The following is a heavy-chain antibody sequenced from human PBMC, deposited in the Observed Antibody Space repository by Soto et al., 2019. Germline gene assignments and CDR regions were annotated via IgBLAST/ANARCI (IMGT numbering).Heavy chain of an antibody. CDR1: GGSFNAYY. J-gene: IGHJ4*02. V-gene: IGHV4-34*01. CDR2: IHRSGTT. CDR3: ARWARSSIGGKDFDY. Sequence: PSETLSLTCAVYGGSFNAYYWSWIRQPPGKGLEWIGEIHRSGTTNYNPSLKSRVLISVDTSKNHFFLRLTSVTAADTAVYYCARWARSSIGGKDFDYWGQGTLVTVSS. D-gene: IGHD1-26*01.